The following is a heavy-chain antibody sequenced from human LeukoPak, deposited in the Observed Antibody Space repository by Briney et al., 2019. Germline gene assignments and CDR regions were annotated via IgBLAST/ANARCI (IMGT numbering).Heavy chain of an antibody. CDR1: GGSISSYY. J-gene: IGHJ4*02. CDR2: IYYSGST. V-gene: IGHV4-59*01. D-gene: IGHD6-13*01. CDR3: AGHSSSGSY. Sequence: SETLSLTCTVSGGSISSYYWSWIRQPPGKGLEWIGYIYYSGSTNYNPSLKSRVTISVDTSKNQFSLKLSSVTAADTAVYYCAGHSSSGSYWGQGTLVTVSS.